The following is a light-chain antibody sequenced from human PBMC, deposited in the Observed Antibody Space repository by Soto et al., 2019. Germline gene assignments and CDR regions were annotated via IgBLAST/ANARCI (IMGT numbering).Light chain of an antibody. V-gene: IGKV3-15*01. CDR3: HQNNNWPQYT. Sequence: EIVMTQSPATLSVSPGGRATLSCRASQSIRRNLAWFQQKPGQAPRLLIFGASTRATVVAVRVSGRRSGTEFTLNITSLMSEDVAVYYWHQNNNWPQYTFGQGTKLEV. J-gene: IGKJ2*01. CDR2: GAS. CDR1: QSIRRN.